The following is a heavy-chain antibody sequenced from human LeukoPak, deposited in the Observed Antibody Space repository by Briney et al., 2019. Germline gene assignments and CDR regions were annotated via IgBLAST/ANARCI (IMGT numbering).Heavy chain of an antibody. Sequence: GGSLRLSCTASGFTFNNYAMIWVRQAPGKGLEWVSAISGSGGSTYYADSVKGRFTISRDNSKNTLYLQMNSLRAEDTAVYYCAREQRQGVHWGQGTLVTVSS. V-gene: IGHV3-23*01. CDR2: ISGSGGST. CDR1: GFTFNNYA. CDR3: AREQRQGVH. J-gene: IGHJ4*02. D-gene: IGHD6-25*01.